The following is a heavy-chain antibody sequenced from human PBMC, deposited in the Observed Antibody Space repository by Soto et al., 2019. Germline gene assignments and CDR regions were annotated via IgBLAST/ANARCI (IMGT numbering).Heavy chain of an antibody. V-gene: IGHV4-39*01. CDR1: GGSISSSSYY. J-gene: IGHJ4*02. D-gene: IGHD3-9*01. CDR2: IYYTGST. Sequence: PSETLSLTCSVSGGSISSSSYYWGWIRQPPGKGLEWIGSIYYTGSTYYNPSLKSRVTISVDTSKNPFSLKLSSVTAADSAVYYCARGGEFFDWSEFDYWGQGTLVTVSS. CDR3: ARGGEFFDWSEFDY.